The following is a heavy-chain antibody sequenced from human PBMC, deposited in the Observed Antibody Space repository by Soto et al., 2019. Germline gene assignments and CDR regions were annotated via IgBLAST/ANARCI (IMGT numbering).Heavy chain of an antibody. V-gene: IGHV3-48*02. CDR1: GFTFSSYS. Sequence: GGSLRLSCAASGFTFSSYSMNWVRQAPGKGLEWVSYISSSSSTIYYADSVKGRFTISRDNAKNSLYLQMNSLRDEDTAVYYCARGLAVAGHDAFDIWGQGTMVTVSS. CDR2: ISSSSSTI. CDR3: ARGLAVAGHDAFDI. D-gene: IGHD6-19*01. J-gene: IGHJ3*02.